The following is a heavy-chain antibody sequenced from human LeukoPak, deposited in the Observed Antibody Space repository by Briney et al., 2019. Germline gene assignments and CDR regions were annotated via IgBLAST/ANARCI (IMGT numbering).Heavy chain of an antibody. Sequence: PGGSPRLSCAASGFTFDDYAMHWVRQAPGKGLEWVSGISWNSGSIGYADSVKGRFTISRDNSKNTLYLQMNSLRAEDTAVYYCALNRRRVDYYDSSGEASYWGQGTLVTVSS. V-gene: IGHV3-9*01. CDR2: ISWNSGSI. J-gene: IGHJ4*02. CDR1: GFTFDDYA. D-gene: IGHD3-22*01. CDR3: ALNRRRVDYYDSSGEASY.